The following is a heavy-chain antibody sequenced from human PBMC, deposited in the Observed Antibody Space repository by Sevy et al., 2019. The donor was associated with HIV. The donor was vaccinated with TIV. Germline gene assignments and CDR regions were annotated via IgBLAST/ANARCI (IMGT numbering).Heavy chain of an antibody. Sequence: GGSLRLSCKASGFIFSRYGVHWVRQAPGKGLEWVASIFNDGKTKYYGDPVKGRFTFSRNDSKNTLYLQMDSLRAEDTAVYYCASESGSDWYPDSWGQGTLFTVSS. V-gene: IGHV3-33*01. CDR1: GFIFSRYG. D-gene: IGHD6-19*01. CDR3: ASESGSDWYPDS. J-gene: IGHJ5*02. CDR2: IFNDGKTK.